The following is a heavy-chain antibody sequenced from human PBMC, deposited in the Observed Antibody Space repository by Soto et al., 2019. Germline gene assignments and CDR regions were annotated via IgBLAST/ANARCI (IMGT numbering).Heavy chain of an antibody. J-gene: IGHJ4*02. CDR3: AKDPSLTIFGVVQHFDY. D-gene: IGHD3-3*01. Sequence: GGSLRLSCAASGFTFSSYAMSWVRQAPGKGLEWVSAISGSGGSTYYADSVKGRFTISRDNSKNTLYLQMNSLRAEDTAVYYCAKDPSLTIFGVVQHFDYWGQGTLVTVSS. V-gene: IGHV3-23*01. CDR2: ISGSGGST. CDR1: GFTFSSYA.